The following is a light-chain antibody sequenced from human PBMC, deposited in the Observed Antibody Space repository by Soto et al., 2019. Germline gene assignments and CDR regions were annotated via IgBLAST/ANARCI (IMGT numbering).Light chain of an antibody. V-gene: IGLV2-8*01. CDR3: SSYTGSNNLI. CDR1: SGDVGSYNY. CDR2: EVS. Sequence: QSVLTQPPSASGSPGQSVTISCTGASGDVGSYNYVSWYQQYPGRAPKLMIFEVSKRPSGVPDRFSGSKSGNTASLTVSGLQAEDEADYYCSSYTGSNNLIFGGGTKLTVL. J-gene: IGLJ2*01.